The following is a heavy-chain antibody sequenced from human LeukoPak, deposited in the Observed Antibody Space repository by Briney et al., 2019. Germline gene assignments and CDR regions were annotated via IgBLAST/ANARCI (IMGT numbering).Heavy chain of an antibody. CDR3: ARVRFLEWLSFDY. J-gene: IGHJ4*02. V-gene: IGHV3-66*01. CDR1: GFTVSSNY. CDR2: LYSGGNT. D-gene: IGHD3-3*01. Sequence: GGSLILSCAASGFTVSSNYMSWVRRAPGKGLEWVSVLYSGGNTNYADSVKGRFTVSRDNSKNTLYLQMNSLRTEDTAVYYCARVRFLEWLSFDYWGRGTLVTVSS.